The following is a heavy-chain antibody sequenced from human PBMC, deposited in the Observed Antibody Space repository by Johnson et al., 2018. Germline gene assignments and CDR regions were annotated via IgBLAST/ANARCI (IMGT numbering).Heavy chain of an antibody. CDR1: GFIFTDYW. V-gene: IGHV3-7*01. D-gene: IGHD7-27*01. J-gene: IGHJ4*03. CDR3: TRKTGVS. Sequence: EVQLVESGGALVQQGGSLRLSCAASGFIFTDYWMTWIRQAPGKGLEWVANIRQDGGEFYYVDSVKGRFTIFRDNAMSSVFLQMNNLRLEDTAVYYCTRKTGVSWGHGTLVVFCS. CDR2: IRQDGGEF.